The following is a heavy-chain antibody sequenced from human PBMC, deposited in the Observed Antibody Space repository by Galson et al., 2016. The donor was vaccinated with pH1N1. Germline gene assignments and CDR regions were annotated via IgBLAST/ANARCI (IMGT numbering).Heavy chain of an antibody. V-gene: IGHV4-38-2*01. CDR1: GYSITRGYY. CDR3: ARRYSSGWSGGDDAFDI. Sequence: ETLSLTCGVSGYSITRGYYWGWIRQPPGKGLEWIGTIHHTGNTDYNPSLKNRLTISLDTSKNQFSLKLISVTAADTAMYYCARRYSSGWSGGDDAFDIWGQGTMDTVSS. D-gene: IGHD6-19*01. J-gene: IGHJ3*02. CDR2: IHHTGNT.